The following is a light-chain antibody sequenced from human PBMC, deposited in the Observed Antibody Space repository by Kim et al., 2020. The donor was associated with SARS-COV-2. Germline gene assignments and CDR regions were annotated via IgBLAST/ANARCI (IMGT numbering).Light chain of an antibody. CDR3: QSYDTSLSGV. CDR2: GNN. Sequence: GQKVTISCTGGRSNIGAGYDVHWYQQLPGTAPKLLVHGNNNRPSGVPDRFSGSKSGTSASLVITGLQAEDEADYYCQSYDTSLSGVFGGGTQLTVL. V-gene: IGLV1-40*01. J-gene: IGLJ3*02. CDR1: RSNIGAGYD.